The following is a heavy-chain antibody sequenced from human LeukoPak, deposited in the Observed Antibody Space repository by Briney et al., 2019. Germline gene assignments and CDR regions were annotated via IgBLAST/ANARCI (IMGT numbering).Heavy chain of an antibody. V-gene: IGHV3-15*01. CDR2: IKSKTDGATT. CDR1: GFTFSNAW. CDR3: AKDLGV. Sequence: GGSLRLSCAASGFTFSNAWMSWVRQAPGKGLEWVGRIKSKTDGATTDYADSVKGRFTISRDNSKNTLYLQMNSLRAEDTAVYYCAKDLGVWGKGTTVTISS. J-gene: IGHJ6*04.